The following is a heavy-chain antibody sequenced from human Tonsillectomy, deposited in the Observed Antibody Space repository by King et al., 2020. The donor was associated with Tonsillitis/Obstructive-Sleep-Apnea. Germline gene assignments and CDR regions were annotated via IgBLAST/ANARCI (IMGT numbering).Heavy chain of an antibody. J-gene: IGHJ6*03. D-gene: IGHD2-2*02. V-gene: IGHV1-69*01. CDR2: IIPIFGTA. Sequence: VQLVESGAEVKKPGSSVKVSCKASGVTFSSYAISWVRQAPGQGLEWMGGIIPIFGTANYAQKFQGRVTITADESTSTAYMELSSLRSEDTAVYYCASLNCSSPSCYILDPPLNYYMDVWGKGTTVTVSS. CDR1: GVTFSSYA. CDR3: ASLNCSSPSCYILDPPLNYYMDV.